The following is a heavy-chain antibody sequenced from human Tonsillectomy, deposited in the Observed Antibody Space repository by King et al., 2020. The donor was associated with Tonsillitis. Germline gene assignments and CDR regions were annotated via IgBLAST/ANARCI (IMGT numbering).Heavy chain of an antibody. CDR2: IYHSGST. CDR3: AREMYYYDRGGFDY. D-gene: IGHD3-22*01. V-gene: IGHV4-4*02. Sequence: VQLQESGPGLVKPSGTLSLTCAVAGGSISSSNWWSWVRQPPGKGLEGIGEIYHSGSTNYNPSLKSRVTIPVDKSKNQFSRKLSSVTAADTAVYYCAREMYYYDRGGFDYWGQGTLVTVSS. J-gene: IGHJ4*02. CDR1: GGSISSSNW.